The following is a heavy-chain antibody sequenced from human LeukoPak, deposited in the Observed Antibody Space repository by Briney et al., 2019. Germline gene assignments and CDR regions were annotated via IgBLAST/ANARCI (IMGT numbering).Heavy chain of an antibody. D-gene: IGHD6-13*01. Sequence: AGGSLRLSCAASGFTFSTYAMTWVRQAPGKGLECVSYISSSSSTIFYADSVKGRFTISRDNAKNSLYLQMNGLRADDTAVYYCAKDRPTVYSSSWLHFLDSWGQGTLVTVSS. CDR2: ISSSSSTI. CDR3: AKDRPTVYSSSWLHFLDS. V-gene: IGHV3-48*01. J-gene: IGHJ4*02. CDR1: GFTFSTYA.